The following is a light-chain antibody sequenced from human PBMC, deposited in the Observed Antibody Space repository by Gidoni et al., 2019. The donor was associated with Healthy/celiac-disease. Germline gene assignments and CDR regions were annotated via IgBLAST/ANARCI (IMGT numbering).Light chain of an antibody. CDR2: DVS. CDR1: SSDVGCYNY. CDR3: SSYTSSSTLV. V-gene: IGLV2-14*01. Sequence: QSPLTQPASVSGSPGPSITISCTGTSSDVGCYNYVSWYQQHPGKAPKLMIYDVSNRPSGVYNRFSGSKSGNTASLTISGLQAEDEADDYCSSYTSSSTLVFGGGTKLTVL. J-gene: IGLJ2*01.